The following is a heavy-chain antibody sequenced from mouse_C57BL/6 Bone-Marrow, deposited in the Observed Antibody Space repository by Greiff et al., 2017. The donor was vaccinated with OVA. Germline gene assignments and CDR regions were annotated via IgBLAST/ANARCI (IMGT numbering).Heavy chain of an antibody. Sequence: EVKLMESGEGLVKPGGSLKLSCAASGFTFSSYAMSWVRQTPEKRLEWVAYISSGGDYIYYADTVKGRFTISRDNARNTLYLQMSSLKSEDTAMYYCTRDPPLYYGTSWFAYWGQGTLVTVSA. CDR2: ISSGGDYI. CDR1: GFTFSSYA. J-gene: IGHJ3*01. CDR3: TRDPPLYYGTSWFAY. D-gene: IGHD2-1*01. V-gene: IGHV5-9-1*02.